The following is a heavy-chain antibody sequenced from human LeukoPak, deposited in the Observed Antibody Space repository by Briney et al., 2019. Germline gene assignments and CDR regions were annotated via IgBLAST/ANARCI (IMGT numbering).Heavy chain of an antibody. J-gene: IGHJ4*02. CDR3: AKGASWSDC. CDR1: GFTFSSYA. CDR2: ISSDESER. D-gene: IGHD6-13*01. Sequence: GGSLRLSCAASGFTFSSYAMCWVRQAPGKGLEWVAVISSDESERYYADSVKRRFTISRDNSKNTLYLQMNTLRAEDTAVYYCAKGASWSDCWGQGTLVSVSS. V-gene: IGHV3-30*18.